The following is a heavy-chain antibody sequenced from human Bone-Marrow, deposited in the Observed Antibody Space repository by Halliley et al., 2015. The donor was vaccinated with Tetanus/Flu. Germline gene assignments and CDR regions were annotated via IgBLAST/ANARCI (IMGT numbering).Heavy chain of an antibody. J-gene: IGHJ4*02. CDR3: AREYSSFDY. CDR2: VHCRGYP. V-gene: IGHV4-59*01. Sequence: KGLGWIGWVHCRGYPNYNPSLKNRVAISMDPSKNQYSLRLTSVTAADTAVYYCAREYSSFDYWGQGTLVTVSS. D-gene: IGHD6-19*01.